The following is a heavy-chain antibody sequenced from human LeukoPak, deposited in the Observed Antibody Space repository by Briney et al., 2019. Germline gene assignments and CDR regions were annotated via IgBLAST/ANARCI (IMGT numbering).Heavy chain of an antibody. CDR2: IIPILGIA. CDR3: ARGDTAMAPFDY. CDR1: GGTFSSYA. D-gene: IGHD5-18*01. V-gene: IGHV1-69*04. Sequence: GSSVKVSCKASGGTFSSYAISWVRQAPGQGLEWMGRIIPILGIANYAQKFQGRVTITADKSTSTAYMELSSLRSEGTAVYYCARGDTAMAPFDYWGQGTLVTVSS. J-gene: IGHJ4*02.